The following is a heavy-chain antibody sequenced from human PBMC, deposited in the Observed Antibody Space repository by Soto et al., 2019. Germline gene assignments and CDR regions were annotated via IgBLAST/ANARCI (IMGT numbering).Heavy chain of an antibody. CDR3: ARTQGGKSGYAAYYGSDV. J-gene: IGHJ6*02. D-gene: IGHD3-3*01. CDR1: GGTFSSYA. Sequence: QVQLVQSGAEVKKPGSSVKVSCKASGGTFSSYAISWVRQAPGQGLEWMGGIIPIFGTANYAQKFQGRVTITADESTSTAYRELSSLRASDTAVSYCARTQGGKSGYAAYYGSDVWGQGTTVTVSS. CDR2: IIPIFGTA. V-gene: IGHV1-69*01.